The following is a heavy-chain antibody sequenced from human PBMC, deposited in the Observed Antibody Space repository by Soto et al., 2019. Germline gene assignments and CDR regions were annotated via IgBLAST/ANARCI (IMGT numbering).Heavy chain of an antibody. V-gene: IGHV4-34*01. CDR3: AGGPRYWSFAL. J-gene: IGHJ2*01. CDR1: GGSSRDYH. CDR2: FSYSGSL. Sequence: GELQQWGTVLLKPSETLSLNCSVYGGSSRDYHWSWIRQSPGGGLEWIGEFSYSGSLNYHPSLKGRVAVSLDTSTNPFSLTMTSVTAADTAVYFCAGGPRYWSFALWGRGTLVTVS. D-gene: IGHD1-20*01.